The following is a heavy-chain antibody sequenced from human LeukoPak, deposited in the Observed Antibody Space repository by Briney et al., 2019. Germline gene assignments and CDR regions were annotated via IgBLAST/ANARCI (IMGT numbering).Heavy chain of an antibody. V-gene: IGHV4-59*01. D-gene: IGHD3-22*01. CDR2: IYYSGST. Sequence: SETLSPTCTVSGGSISSYYWSWIRQPPGKGLEWIGYIYYSGSTNYNPSLKGRVTISVDTSKNQFSLKLSSVTAADTAVYYCARVYYYDSSGYSTPYYFDYWGQGTLVTVSS. J-gene: IGHJ4*02. CDR1: GGSISSYY. CDR3: ARVYYYDSSGYSTPYYFDY.